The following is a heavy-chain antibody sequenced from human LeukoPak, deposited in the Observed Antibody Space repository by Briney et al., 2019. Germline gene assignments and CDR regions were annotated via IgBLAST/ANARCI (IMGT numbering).Heavy chain of an antibody. CDR3: ARLRFDFWSGYTHPYFDY. J-gene: IGHJ4*02. Sequence: PSETLSLTCTVSGGSFSSSSYSWGWFRQPPGKGLEWIGSIYYSRTTYYNPSLKSRVTISVDTSKNQFSLKLSSVAATDTAVYFCARLRFDFWSGYTHPYFDYWGQGTLVTVSA. CDR2: IYYSRTT. V-gene: IGHV4-39*01. CDR1: GGSFSSSSYS. D-gene: IGHD3-3*01.